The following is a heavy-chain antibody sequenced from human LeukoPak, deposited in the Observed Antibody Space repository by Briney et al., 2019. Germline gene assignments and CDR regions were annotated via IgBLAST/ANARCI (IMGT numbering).Heavy chain of an antibody. D-gene: IGHD1-26*01. CDR1: GDSMSSYF. CDR2: IYQTTT. Sequence: SETLSLTCTVSGDSMSSYFWTWVRQFPGKGLEWVGYIYQTTTTYNPSLKGRATISADMSQNQLSLKLSSVTAADTAVYYCARRVFGYSGSSWTRWGQGTLVTVSS. V-gene: IGHV4-59*12. CDR3: ARRVFGYSGSSWTR. J-gene: IGHJ4*02.